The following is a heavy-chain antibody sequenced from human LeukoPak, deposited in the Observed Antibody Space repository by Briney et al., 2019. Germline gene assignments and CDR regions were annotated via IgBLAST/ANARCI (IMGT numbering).Heavy chain of an antibody. V-gene: IGHV1-69*13. J-gene: IGHJ6*03. Sequence: SVKVSCKASGGTFSSYAISWVRQAPGQGLEWMGGIIPIFGTANYAQKFQGRVTITADESTSTAYMELSSLRSEDTAVYYRARVPTVTIYYYYYYMDVWGKGTTVTVSS. CDR1: GGTFSSYA. CDR3: ARVPTVTIYYYYYYMDV. CDR2: IIPIFGTA. D-gene: IGHD4-11*01.